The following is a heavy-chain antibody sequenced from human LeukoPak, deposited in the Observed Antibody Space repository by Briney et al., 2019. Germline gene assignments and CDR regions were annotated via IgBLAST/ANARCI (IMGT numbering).Heavy chain of an antibody. V-gene: IGHV4-31*03. CDR3: ARVKAAGTYPLDY. D-gene: IGHD6-13*01. CDR1: GGPISSGGYY. Sequence: SETLSLTCTVSGGPISSGGYYWSWIRQHPGKGLEWIGYIYYSGSTYYNPSLKSRVTISVDTSKNQFSLKLSSVTAADTAVYYCARVKAAGTYPLDYWGQGTLVTVSS. CDR2: IYYSGST. J-gene: IGHJ4*02.